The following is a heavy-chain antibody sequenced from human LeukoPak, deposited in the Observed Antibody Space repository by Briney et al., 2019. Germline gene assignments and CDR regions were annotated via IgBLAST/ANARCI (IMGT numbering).Heavy chain of an antibody. CDR1: GGSISSYY. J-gene: IGHJ3*02. D-gene: IGHD3-22*01. Sequence: PSETPSLTCTASGGSISSYYWSWIRQPPGKGLEWIGYIDYSGSTNYNPSHKCQVTISVDTSKYPFSLKLSSVTAADTAVYYCARDKNYYDSSGYYYSQAFDIWGQGTMVSVSS. CDR3: ARDKNYYDSSGYYYSQAFDI. CDR2: IDYSGST. V-gene: IGHV4-59*01.